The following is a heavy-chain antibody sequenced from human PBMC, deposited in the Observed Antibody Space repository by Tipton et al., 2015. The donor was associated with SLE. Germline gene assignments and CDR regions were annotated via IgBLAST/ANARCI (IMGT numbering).Heavy chain of an antibody. CDR1: GFTFSSYS. D-gene: IGHD3-16*01. CDR3: AKGGGVPN. V-gene: IGHV3-21*01. Sequence: SLRLSCAASGFTFSSYSMNWVRQAPGKGLEWVSSISSSSSYIYYADSVKGRFTISRDNSKNTLYLQMNSLRAEDTAVYYCAKGGGVPNWGQGTLVTVSS. J-gene: IGHJ4*02. CDR2: ISSSSSYI.